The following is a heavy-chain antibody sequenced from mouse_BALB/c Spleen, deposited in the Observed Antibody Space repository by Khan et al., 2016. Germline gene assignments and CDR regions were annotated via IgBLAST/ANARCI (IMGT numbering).Heavy chain of an antibody. D-gene: IGHD2-4*01. CDR2: IWRGGST. CDR3: ALGNYDVGYDAMDC. V-gene: IGHV2-5-1*01. Sequence: QVQLKQSGPSLVQPSQSLSITCTVSGFSLTSYGVHWVRQSPGKGLEWLGVIWRGGSTDYNAAFMSRLSITKDNSKGQVLFNMSSLQADDTSIYFCALGNYDVGYDAMDCWGQGTSVTVSS. J-gene: IGHJ4*01. CDR1: GFSLTSYG.